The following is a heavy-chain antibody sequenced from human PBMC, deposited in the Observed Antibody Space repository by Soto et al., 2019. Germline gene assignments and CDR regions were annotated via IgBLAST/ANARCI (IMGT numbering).Heavy chain of an antibody. CDR1: GGTFSSYA. J-gene: IGHJ4*02. CDR2: IIPIFGTA. D-gene: IGHD2-21*02. CDR3: ARGHGVVTAIPGY. V-gene: IGHV1-69*05. Sequence: QVQLVQSGAEVRKPGSSVKVSCKASGGTFSSYAISWVRQAPGQGLEWMGGIIPIFGTANYAQKFQGRVTXHXDAXTSTAYMELSSLISEDTGVYYCARGHGVVTAIPGYWGQGTLVTVSS.